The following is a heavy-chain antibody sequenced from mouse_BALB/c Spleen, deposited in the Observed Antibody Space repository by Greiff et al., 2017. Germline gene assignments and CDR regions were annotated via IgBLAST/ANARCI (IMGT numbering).Heavy chain of an antibody. J-gene: IGHJ3*01. CDR3: TSGPAWFAY. CDR2: INPSNGGT. CDR1: GYTFTSYY. Sequence: QVHVKQSGAELVKPGASVKLSCKASGYTFTSYYMYWVKQRPGQGLEWIGEINPSNGGTNFNEKFKSKATLTVDKSSSTAYMQLSSLTSEDSAVYYCTSGPAWFAYWGQGTLVTVSA. V-gene: IGHV1S81*02.